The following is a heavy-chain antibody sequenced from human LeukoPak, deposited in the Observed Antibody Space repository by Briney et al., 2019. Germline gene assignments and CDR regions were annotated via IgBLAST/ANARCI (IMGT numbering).Heavy chain of an antibody. CDR1: GGSFRGYY. D-gene: IGHD3-9*01. Sequence: PSETLSLTCAACGGSFRGYYWSWIRQPPGKGLESIGEINHGGSTNYNPSLKSRLTISVDTSKYQCSLKLSSVTAADTAVYYCAREGVYYDILAAYYRPYYFDFWGQGTLVTVSS. J-gene: IGHJ4*02. CDR3: AREGVYYDILAAYYRPYYFDF. CDR2: INHGGST. V-gene: IGHV4-34*01.